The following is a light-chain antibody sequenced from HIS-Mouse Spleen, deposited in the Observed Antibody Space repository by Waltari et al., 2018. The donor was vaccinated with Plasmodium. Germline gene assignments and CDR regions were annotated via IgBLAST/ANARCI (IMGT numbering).Light chain of an antibody. CDR2: EDS. Sequence: SYELTQPPSVSVSPGQKARITCSGDALPTKYAYWYQQKSGQATVLVIYEDSKRPSGIPERFSGSSSGTMATLTISGAQVEDEADYYCYSTDSSGNHRVFGGGTKLTVL. V-gene: IGLV3-10*01. J-gene: IGLJ3*02. CDR3: YSTDSSGNHRV. CDR1: ALPTKY.